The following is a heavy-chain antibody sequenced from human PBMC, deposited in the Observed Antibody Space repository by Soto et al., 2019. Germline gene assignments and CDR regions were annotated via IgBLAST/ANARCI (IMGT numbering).Heavy chain of an antibody. D-gene: IGHD5-12*01. J-gene: IGHJ4*02. CDR1: GFTFSSYS. CDR3: AKAARDTGYDFDY. Sequence: GGSLRLSCAASGFTFSSYSMNWVRRAPGKGLEWVSSISSSSDYIYYADSVKGRFTISRDNAKNSLSLQMNSLRAEDTAVYYCAKAARDTGYDFDYWGQGSLVTVSS. V-gene: IGHV3-21*01. CDR2: ISSSSDYI.